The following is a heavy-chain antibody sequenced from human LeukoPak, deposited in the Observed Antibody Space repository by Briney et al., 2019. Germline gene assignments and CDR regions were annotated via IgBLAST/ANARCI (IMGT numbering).Heavy chain of an antibody. CDR2: ICYSGNT. CDR3: ARDGGVGTNKVDY. CDR1: GGSIRSLC. D-gene: IGHD3-16*01. J-gene: IGHJ4*02. V-gene: IGHV4-59*11. Sequence: SETLSLTCTVSGGSIRSLCWSWFRQPPGKGPEGISYICYSGNTNYNPSLKGRVTISVDTFKNQFALALTSVAPAGTGVVFCARDGGVGTNKVDYWGQGTLVTVSS.